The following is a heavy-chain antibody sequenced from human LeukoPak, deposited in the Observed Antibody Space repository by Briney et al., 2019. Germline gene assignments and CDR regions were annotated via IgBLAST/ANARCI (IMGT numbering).Heavy chain of an antibody. Sequence: GGSLRISCQGSGYSFTSYWISWVRQVPGKGLEWMGRIDPSDSYTNYSPSFQGHVTISADKSISTAYLQWSSLKASDTAMYYCARDIVVVPAAMNYYYGMDVWGKGTTVTVSS. CDR1: GYSFTSYW. CDR3: ARDIVVVPAAMNYYYGMDV. D-gene: IGHD2-2*01. CDR2: IDPSDSYT. V-gene: IGHV5-10-1*01. J-gene: IGHJ6*04.